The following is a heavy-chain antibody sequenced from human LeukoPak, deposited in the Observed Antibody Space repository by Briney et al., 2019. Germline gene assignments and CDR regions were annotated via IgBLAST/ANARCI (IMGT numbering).Heavy chain of an antibody. CDR2: ISGSGGST. Sequence: GGSLRLSCAASGFTFSSYAMSWVRQAPGKGLEWVSAISGSGGSTYYADSVKGRFTISRDNSKNTLYLQMNGLRAEDTAVYYCAKVVTMIVVVGDWFDPWGQGTLVTVSS. D-gene: IGHD3-22*01. CDR1: GFTFSSYA. CDR3: AKVVTMIVVVGDWFDP. J-gene: IGHJ5*02. V-gene: IGHV3-23*01.